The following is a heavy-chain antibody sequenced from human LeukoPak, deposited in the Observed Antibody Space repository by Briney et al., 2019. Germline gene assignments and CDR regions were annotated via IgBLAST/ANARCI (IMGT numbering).Heavy chain of an antibody. CDR3: ATSVQLWTNFDY. D-gene: IGHD5-18*01. J-gene: IGHJ4*02. Sequence: ASVKVSCKVSGYTLTELSMHWVRQAPGKGLEWMGGFDPEDGETIYAQKFQGRVTMTEDTSTDTAYMELSSLISEDTAVYYCATSVQLWTNFDYWGQGTLVTVSS. CDR1: GYTLTELS. CDR2: FDPEDGET. V-gene: IGHV1-24*01.